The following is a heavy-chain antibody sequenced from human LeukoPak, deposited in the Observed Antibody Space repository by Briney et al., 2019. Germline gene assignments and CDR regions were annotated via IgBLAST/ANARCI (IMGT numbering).Heavy chain of an antibody. Sequence: PGGSLRLSCAASGFTFSSYGMHWVRQAPGKGLEWVAVMSYDGSNKYYADSVKGRFTISRDNSKNTLYLQMNSLRAEDTAVYYCAKDIAVAGQIDYWGQGTLVTVSS. V-gene: IGHV3-30*18. D-gene: IGHD6-19*01. CDR3: AKDIAVAGQIDY. J-gene: IGHJ4*02. CDR1: GFTFSSYG. CDR2: MSYDGSNK.